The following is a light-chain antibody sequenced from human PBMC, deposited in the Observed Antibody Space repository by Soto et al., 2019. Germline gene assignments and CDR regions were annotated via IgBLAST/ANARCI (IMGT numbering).Light chain of an antibody. CDR3: QQYGSSPEYT. CDR2: GAS. V-gene: IGKV3-20*01. Sequence: EIVLTQSPGTLSLSPGERATLSCRASQSVSSSYLAWYQQKPGQAPRLLIYGASSRATGIPDRFCGSGSGTDFTLTISRLEPEDFAVYYCQQYGSSPEYTFGQVTTLEIK. J-gene: IGKJ2*01. CDR1: QSVSSSY.